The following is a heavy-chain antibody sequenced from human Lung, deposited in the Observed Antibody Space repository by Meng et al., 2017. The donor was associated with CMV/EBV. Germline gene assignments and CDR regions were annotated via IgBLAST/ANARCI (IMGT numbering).Heavy chain of an antibody. CDR2: ISAYNGNT. CDR3: ARDLPGGTKGTWLDL. D-gene: IGHD1-14*01. CDR1: GSILNNYG. V-gene: IGHV1-18*01. Sequence: QVQRVQSVAEVKKPGASVKFSCKASGSILNNYGVSWVRQAPGQGPEWMGWISAYNGNTNYAQNFQGRFTMTTDTSTSTAYMELRSLRSDDTAVYYCARDLPGGTKGTWLDLWGQGTLVTVSS. J-gene: IGHJ5*02.